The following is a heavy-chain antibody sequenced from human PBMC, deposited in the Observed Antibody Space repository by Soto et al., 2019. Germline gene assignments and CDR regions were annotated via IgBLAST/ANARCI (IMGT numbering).Heavy chain of an antibody. CDR1: GYTFTSYA. J-gene: IGHJ6*03. Sequence: ASVKVSCKASGYTFTSYAISWVRQAPGQGLEWMGWISPYNGNTNYAQNLQGRVTMTTDTSTTTAYMDLRSLRYDDTAVYYCARGTTVTTTPTYYYMDVWGKGTTVNVSS. CDR3: ARGTTVTTTPTYYYMDV. CDR2: ISPYNGNT. V-gene: IGHV1-18*01. D-gene: IGHD4-4*01.